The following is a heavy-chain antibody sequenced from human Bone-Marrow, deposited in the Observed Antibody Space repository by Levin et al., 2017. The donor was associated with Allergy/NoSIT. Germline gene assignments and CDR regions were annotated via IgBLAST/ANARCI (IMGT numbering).Heavy chain of an antibody. J-gene: IGHJ5*02. CDR3: TKAPGIAVDSTDNWFDP. CDR2: ISYDGRNK. D-gene: IGHD6-19*01. V-gene: IGHV3-30*18. CDR1: GFTFSNYG. Sequence: GGSLRLSCAASGFTFSNYGIYWVRQAPGKGLEWVAVISYDGRNKNYADSVKGRFTISRDNSKNMVYLQMNSLRADDTAVYYCTKAPGIAVDSTDNWFDPWGEGTQVNVSS.